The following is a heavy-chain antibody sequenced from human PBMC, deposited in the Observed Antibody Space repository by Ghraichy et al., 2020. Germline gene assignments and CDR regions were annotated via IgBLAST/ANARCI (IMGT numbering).Heavy chain of an antibody. J-gene: IGHJ4*02. D-gene: IGHD6-6*01. CDR3: ARDRGPIAARQYYFDY. V-gene: IGHV1-46*01. Sequence: ASVKVSCKASGYTFTSYYMHWVRQAPGQGLEWMGIINPSGGSTSYAQKFQGRVTMTRDTSTSTVYMELSSLRSEDTAVYYCARDRGPIAARQYYFDYWGQGTLVTVSS. CDR1: GYTFTSYY. CDR2: INPSGGST.